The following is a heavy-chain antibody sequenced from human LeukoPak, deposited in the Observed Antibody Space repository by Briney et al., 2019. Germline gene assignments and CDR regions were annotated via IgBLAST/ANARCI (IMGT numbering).Heavy chain of an antibody. CDR1: GFTFSNYE. CDR3: AREGESSSSFLGFYMDV. CDR2: IGSSGSSI. V-gene: IGHV3-48*03. Sequence: GGSLRLSCAASGFTFSNYEMNWVRQAPGKGLEWVSNIGSSGSSIYYGDSVKGRFTISRDNAKNTLFLQMDRLRAEDTAVYYCAREGESSSSFLGFYMDVWGKGTTVTVSS. D-gene: IGHD6-6*01. J-gene: IGHJ6*03.